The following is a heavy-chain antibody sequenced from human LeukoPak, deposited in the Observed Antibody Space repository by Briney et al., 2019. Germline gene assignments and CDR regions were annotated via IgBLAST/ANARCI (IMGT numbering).Heavy chain of an antibody. CDR3: AKELQWHLRSYHFDY. CDR1: GITISNYG. Sequence: PGGSLRLSCAASGITISNYGVHWVRQAPGKGLEWLAVISYDGLNENYADSVKGRFSISRDNSKNTLYLQMSSLRAEDTAIYYCAKELQWHLRSYHFDYWGPGTLVTVSS. CDR2: ISYDGLNE. J-gene: IGHJ4*02. V-gene: IGHV3-30*18. D-gene: IGHD6-19*01.